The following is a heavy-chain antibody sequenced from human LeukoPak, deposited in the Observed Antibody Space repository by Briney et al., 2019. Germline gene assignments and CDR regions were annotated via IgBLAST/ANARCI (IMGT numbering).Heavy chain of an antibody. CDR3: ARHYYDSSGYLLYFDY. V-gene: IGHV4-59*08. D-gene: IGHD3-22*01. J-gene: IGHJ4*02. CDR2: IDYSGST. CDR1: GASISSYY. Sequence: PSETLSLTCTVSGASISSYYWTWIRQPPGKGLEWIGYIDYSGSTNYNPSLKSRVTISVDTSKNQFSLKLSSVTAADTAVYYCARHYYDSSGYLLYFDYWGQGTLVTVSS.